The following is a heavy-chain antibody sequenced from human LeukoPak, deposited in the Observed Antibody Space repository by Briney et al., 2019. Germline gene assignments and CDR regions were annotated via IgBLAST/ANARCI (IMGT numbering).Heavy chain of an antibody. D-gene: IGHD6-25*01. CDR3: VKDRSGRPGYYYAMDV. V-gene: IGHV3-30*18. CDR1: GSTFSSSV. Sequence: GRSLRLSCADSGSTFSSSVMHWVRQAPGKGLEWVAVISFDAINEYYAHSVKGRFTISRDNYKNTTFLQMNSLRAEDTAVYYCVKDRSGRPGYYYAMDVWGKGTTVTVSS. CDR2: ISFDAINE. J-gene: IGHJ6*04.